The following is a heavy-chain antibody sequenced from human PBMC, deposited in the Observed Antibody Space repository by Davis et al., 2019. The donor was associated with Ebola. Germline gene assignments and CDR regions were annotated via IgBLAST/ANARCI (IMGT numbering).Heavy chain of an antibody. D-gene: IGHD3-22*01. J-gene: IGHJ4*02. CDR2: VSHSEREK. CDR1: GFTFRNYA. CDR3: ARAHFYDSSGHIDS. V-gene: IGHV3-30*04. Sequence: PGGSLRLSCAASGFTFRNYAMHWVRQAPGKGPEWVAVVSHSEREKFYADSVKGRFTISRDNSKNTLYLQMSSLRAEDTAVFYCARAHFYDSSGHIDSWGQGTLVSVSS.